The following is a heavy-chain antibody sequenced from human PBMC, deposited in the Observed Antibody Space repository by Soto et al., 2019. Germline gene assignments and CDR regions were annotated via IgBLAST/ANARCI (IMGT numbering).Heavy chain of an antibody. Sequence: HPGGSLRLSCAACGFTFSSYCMHWVRQAPCKGLEWVAVISYDGSNKYYADSVKGRFTISRDNSKNTLYLQMNSLRAEDTAVYYCSKYEHCSGGSRSIIGSYYYGMDVLGQRTTVAVSS. CDR3: SKYEHCSGGSRSIIGSYYYGMDV. D-gene: IGHD2-15*01. V-gene: IGHV3-30*18. CDR2: ISYDGSNK. CDR1: GFTFSSYC. J-gene: IGHJ6*02.